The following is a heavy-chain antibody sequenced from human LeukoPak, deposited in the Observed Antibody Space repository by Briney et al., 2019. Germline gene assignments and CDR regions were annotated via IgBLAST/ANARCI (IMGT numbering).Heavy chain of an antibody. Sequence: SETLSLTCTVSGGSMSSGCYYWSWIRQHPGKGREWLGYIYYSGSTYYNPSLKSRVTISVDTSKNQFSLKLSSVTAADTAVYYCARDRDYGDYLSYAFDIWGQGTMVTVSS. CDR3: ARDRDYGDYLSYAFDI. V-gene: IGHV4-31*03. CDR2: IYYSGST. CDR1: GGSMSSGCYY. J-gene: IGHJ3*02. D-gene: IGHD4-17*01.